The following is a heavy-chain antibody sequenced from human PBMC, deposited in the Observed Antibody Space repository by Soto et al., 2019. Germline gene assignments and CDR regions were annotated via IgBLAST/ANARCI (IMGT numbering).Heavy chain of an antibody. CDR3: VRSLFSSSGSED. Sequence: EVQLVESGGGLVQPGGSLRLSCAASGITLSSSWMHWVRQVPGKGPVWVSRINIDGRTTHYADSVKGRFTISRDNAKNTVYLQMNSLTVEDTAVYYCVRSLFSSSGSEDWGQGTLVIVSS. D-gene: IGHD3-22*01. V-gene: IGHV3-74*01. CDR1: GITLSSSW. CDR2: INIDGRTT. J-gene: IGHJ4*02.